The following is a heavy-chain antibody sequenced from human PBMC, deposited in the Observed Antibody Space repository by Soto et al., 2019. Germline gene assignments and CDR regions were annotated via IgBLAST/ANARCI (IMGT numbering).Heavy chain of an antibody. CDR3: AKVGYYYDSSGYSPFDY. D-gene: IGHD3-22*01. J-gene: IGHJ4*02. CDR2: ISGSGGST. V-gene: IGHV3-23*01. CDR1: GFTCSSYA. Sequence: PGGALRRSCAASGFTCSSYAISWVRQAPGKGLEWVSAISGSGGSTYYADSVKGRFTISRDNSKNTLYLQMNSLRAEDTAVYYCAKVGYYYDSSGYSPFDYWGQGTLVTVSS.